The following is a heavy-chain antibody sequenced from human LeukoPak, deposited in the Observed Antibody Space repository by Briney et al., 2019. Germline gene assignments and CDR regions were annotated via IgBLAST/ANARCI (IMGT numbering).Heavy chain of an antibody. CDR2: MNPNSGNT. CDR3: ARVPNDYCSGGSCYRDAFDI. D-gene: IGHD2-15*01. Sequence: GASVKVSCKASGYTFTSYDINWVRQATGQGLEWMGWMNPNSGNTGYAQKFQGRVTMTRNTSISTAYMELSSLRSEDTAVYHCARVPNDYCSGGSCYRDAFDIWGQGTMVTVSS. CDR1: GYTFTSYD. V-gene: IGHV1-8*01. J-gene: IGHJ3*02.